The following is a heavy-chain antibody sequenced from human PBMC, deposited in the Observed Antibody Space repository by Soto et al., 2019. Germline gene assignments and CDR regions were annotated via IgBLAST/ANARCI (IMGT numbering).Heavy chain of an antibody. CDR1: GFTFSSYS. D-gene: IGHD6-19*01. J-gene: IGHJ6*02. CDR2: ISSSSSTI. V-gene: IGHV3-48*02. CDR3: ASPRGVAGHYYYGMDV. Sequence: EVQLVESGGGLVQPGGSLRLSCAASGFTFSSYSMNWVRQAPGKGLEWVSYISSSSSTIYYADSVKGRFTISRDNAKNSLYLQMNSLRDEDTAVYYCASPRGVAGHYYYGMDVWGQGTTVTVSS.